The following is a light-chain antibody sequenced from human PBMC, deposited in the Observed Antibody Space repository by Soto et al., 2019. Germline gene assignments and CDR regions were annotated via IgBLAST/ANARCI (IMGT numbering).Light chain of an antibody. V-gene: IGLV6-57*01. Sequence: NFMLTQPHSVSESSGKTVTISCTRSSGSIASNYVQWYQQRPGSSPTTVIYEDNQRPSGVPDRFSGSIDSSSNSASLTISGLKTEDEADYYCQSYDSSNHDVVFGGGTKLTVL. CDR1: SGSIASNY. CDR2: EDN. J-gene: IGLJ2*01. CDR3: QSYDSSNHDVV.